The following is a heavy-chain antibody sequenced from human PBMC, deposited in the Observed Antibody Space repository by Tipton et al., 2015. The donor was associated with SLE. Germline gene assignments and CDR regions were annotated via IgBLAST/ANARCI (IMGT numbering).Heavy chain of an antibody. Sequence: TLSLTCTVSGGSISSYYWSWIRQPPGKGLEWIGYIYYSGSTRYNPSLKSRVTISAATSKEQFSLTLTSVTAADTGAYYCARAFFYDYWSDYHNEKGPKTYYFDSWGQGTLVTVSS. CDR3: ARAFFYDYWSDYHNEKGPKTYYFDS. J-gene: IGHJ4*02. V-gene: IGHV4-59*12. CDR2: IYYSGST. CDR1: GGSISSYY. D-gene: IGHD3-3*01.